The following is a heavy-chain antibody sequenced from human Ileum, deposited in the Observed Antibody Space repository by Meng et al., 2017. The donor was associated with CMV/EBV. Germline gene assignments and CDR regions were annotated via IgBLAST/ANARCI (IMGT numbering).Heavy chain of an antibody. J-gene: IGHJ4*02. D-gene: IGHD2-2*01. CDR3: ASRRVVPATLHY. Sequence: CTVHGGSLGGYYWSWIRQPPGKVLEWIGEINQSGSSSYNPSLKSRVTISVDTSKNQFSLKLTSVTAADTAVYYCASRRVVPATLHYWGQGTLVTVSS. CDR2: INQSGSS. V-gene: IGHV4-34*01. CDR1: GGSLGGYY.